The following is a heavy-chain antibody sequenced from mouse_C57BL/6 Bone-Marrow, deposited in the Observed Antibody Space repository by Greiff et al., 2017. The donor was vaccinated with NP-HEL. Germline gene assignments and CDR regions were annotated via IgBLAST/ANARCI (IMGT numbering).Heavy chain of an antibody. CDR1: GFTFSSYA. D-gene: IGHD1-1*01. CDR2: ISSGGDYI. J-gene: IGHJ2*01. Sequence: EVQGVESGEGLVKPGGSLKLSCAASGFTFSSYAMSWVRQTPEKRLEWVAYISSGGDYIYYADTVKGRFTISRDNARNTLYLQMSSLKSEDTAMYYCTRDPYYYGSSYFDYWGQGTTLTVSS. CDR3: TRDPYYYGSSYFDY. V-gene: IGHV5-9-1*02.